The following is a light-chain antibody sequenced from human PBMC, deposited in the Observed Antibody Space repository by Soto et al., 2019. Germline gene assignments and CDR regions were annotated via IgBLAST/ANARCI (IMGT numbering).Light chain of an antibody. CDR2: DND. Sequence: QSVLTQPPSVSAAPGQKVTISCSGSSSNIGINSVSWYQQLPGTAPKLLIYDNDKRPSGIPDRFSGSKSGTSATLGITGLQTGDEADYYCGTWDTSLTTVVLGGGTKLTVL. V-gene: IGLV1-51*01. CDR1: SSNIGINS. CDR3: GTWDTSLTTVV. J-gene: IGLJ3*02.